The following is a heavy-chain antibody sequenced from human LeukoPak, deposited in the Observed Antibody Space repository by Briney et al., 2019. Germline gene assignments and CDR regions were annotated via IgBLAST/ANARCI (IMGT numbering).Heavy chain of an antibody. CDR1: GGSISSYY. V-gene: IGHV4-4*07. CDR3: ARDGTGITIFGVVYTLWFDP. CDR2: IYTSGST. J-gene: IGHJ5*02. Sequence: SETLSLTCTVSGGSISSYYWSWIRQPAGKGLEWIGRIYTSGSTNYNPSLKSRVTMSVDTSKNQFSLKLSSVTAADTAVYYCARDGTGITIFGVVYTLWFDPWGQGTLVTVSS. D-gene: IGHD3-3*01.